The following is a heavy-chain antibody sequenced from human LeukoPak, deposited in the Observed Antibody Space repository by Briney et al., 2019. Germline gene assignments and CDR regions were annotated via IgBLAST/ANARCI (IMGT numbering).Heavy chain of an antibody. CDR2: IKSKTDGGTT. J-gene: IGHJ4*02. V-gene: IGHV3-15*01. D-gene: IGHD2-2*01. Sequence: PGGSLRLSCAASGFTFSNAWMSWVRQAPGKGLEWVGRIKSKTDGGTTDYAAPVKGRFTISRDDSKNTLYLQMNSLKTEDTAVYYCTKKIGSSPGCSGDYWGRGTLVTVPS. CDR3: TKKIGSSPGCSGDY. CDR1: GFTFSNAW.